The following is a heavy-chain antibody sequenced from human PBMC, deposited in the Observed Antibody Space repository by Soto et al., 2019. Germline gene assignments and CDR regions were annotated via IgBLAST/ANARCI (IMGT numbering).Heavy chain of an antibody. D-gene: IGHD5-12*01. CDR3: ARVGWLGLVGPYAFDI. J-gene: IGHJ3*02. V-gene: IGHV4-59*01. Sequence: SETLSLTCTVSGGSISSYYWSWIRQPPGKGLEWIGYIYYSGSTNYNPSLKSRVTISVDKSKNQFSLKLRPVTAADTAVDYGARVGWLGLVGPYAFDIWGQGTMVTVSS. CDR2: IYYSGST. CDR1: GGSISSYY.